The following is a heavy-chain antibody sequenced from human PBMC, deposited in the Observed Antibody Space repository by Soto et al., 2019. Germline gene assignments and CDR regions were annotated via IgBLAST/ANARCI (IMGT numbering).Heavy chain of an antibody. J-gene: IGHJ3*02. V-gene: IGHV3-48*02. D-gene: IGHD3-22*01. Sequence: GGSLRLSCAASGFTFSTYSMYWVRQAPGKGLEWVSYISISGGSTYYADSVKGRFTISRDNAENSLYLQMNSLRDDDTAVYYCARPYYFDSRGSSRALDIWGQGTMVTVSS. CDR2: ISISGGST. CDR3: ARPYYFDSRGSSRALDI. CDR1: GFTFSTYS.